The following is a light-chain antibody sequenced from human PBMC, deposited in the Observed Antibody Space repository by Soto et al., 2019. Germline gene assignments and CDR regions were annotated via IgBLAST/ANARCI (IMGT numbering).Light chain of an antibody. J-gene: IGKJ1*01. Sequence: DIQMTQSPSTLSASVGDRVTITCRASQSISSWLAWYWHKTGKAPKLLIYDASSLESGVPSRFSGSRSRTEFTLTVNSMQADDFATDCGQQYDGYSRTFEQGTKVDIK. CDR2: DAS. CDR3: QQYDGYSRT. V-gene: IGKV1-5*01. CDR1: QSISSW.